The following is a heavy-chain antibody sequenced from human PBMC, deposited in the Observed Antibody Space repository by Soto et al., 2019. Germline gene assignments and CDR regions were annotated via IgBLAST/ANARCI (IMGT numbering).Heavy chain of an antibody. J-gene: IGHJ4*02. D-gene: IGHD3-9*01. CDR2: IIPILGIA. V-gene: IGHV1-69*02. CDR3: ARVGQSYYDILTGYHAPDY. CDR1: GGTFSSYT. Sequence: QVQLVQSGAEVKKPGSSVKVSCKASGGTFSSYTISWVRQAPGQGLEWMGRIIPILGIANYAQKFQGRVTITADKSTSTAYMELSSLRSEDTAVYYCARVGQSYYDILTGYHAPDYWGQGTLVTVSS.